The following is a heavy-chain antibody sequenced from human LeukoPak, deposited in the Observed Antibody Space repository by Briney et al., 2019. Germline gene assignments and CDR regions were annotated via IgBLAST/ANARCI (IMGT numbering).Heavy chain of an antibody. CDR3: ARLGGWYYFDY. D-gene: IGHD6-19*01. J-gene: IGHJ4*02. V-gene: IGHV4-31*03. Sequence: SETLSLTCTVSGASISSGGYSWSWVRQHPGKGLEWIGCIYYTGSTYYNPSLERRLTISVATSNNQFSLKLSSVTAADTAVYYCARLGGWYYFDYWGQGTLVTVSS. CDR1: GASISSGGYS. CDR2: IYYTGST.